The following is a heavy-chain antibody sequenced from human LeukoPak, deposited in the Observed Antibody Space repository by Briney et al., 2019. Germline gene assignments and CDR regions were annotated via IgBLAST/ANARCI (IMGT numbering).Heavy chain of an antibody. CDR3: ARVNQPYYYDSSGPRDYYYGMDV. CDR2: ITSSSTYT. CDR1: GFTFSDYY. Sequence: PGGSLRLSCAASGFTFSDYYMSWIRQAPGKGLEWVSYITSSSTYTSYADSVKGRFTISRDNAKNSLYLQMNSLRAEDTAVYYCARVNQPYYYDSSGPRDYYYGMDVWGQGTTVTVSS. V-gene: IGHV3-11*05. J-gene: IGHJ6*02. D-gene: IGHD3-22*01.